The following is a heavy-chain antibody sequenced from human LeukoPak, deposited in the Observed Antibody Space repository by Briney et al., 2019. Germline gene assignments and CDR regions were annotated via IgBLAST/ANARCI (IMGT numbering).Heavy chain of an antibody. CDR1: GGTFSSYA. Sequence: SVKVSCKASGGTFSSYAIIWVRQAPGQGLEWMGRIIPILGIANYAQKFQGRVTITADKSTSTAYMELSSLRSEDTAVYYCAREVVITKNYYYGMDVWGQGTTVTVSS. D-gene: IGHD3-22*01. CDR3: AREVVITKNYYYGMDV. CDR2: IIPILGIA. V-gene: IGHV1-69*04. J-gene: IGHJ6*02.